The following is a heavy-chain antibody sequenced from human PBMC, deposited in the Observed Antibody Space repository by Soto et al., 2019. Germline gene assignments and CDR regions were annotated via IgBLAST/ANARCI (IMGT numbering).Heavy chain of an antibody. CDR3: ATRSGLSSSWYRGAFDI. CDR1: GYTLTELS. J-gene: IGHJ3*02. D-gene: IGHD6-13*01. V-gene: IGHV1-24*01. CDR2: FDPEDGET. Sequence: ASVKVSCKVSGYTLTELSMHWVRQAPGKGLEWMGGFDPEDGETIYAQKFQGRVTMTEDTSTDTAYMELSSLRSEDTAAYYCATRSGLSSSWYRGAFDIWGQGTMVTVSS.